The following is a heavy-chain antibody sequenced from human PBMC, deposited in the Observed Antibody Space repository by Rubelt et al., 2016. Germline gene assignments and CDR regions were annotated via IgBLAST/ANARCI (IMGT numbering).Heavy chain of an antibody. CDR1: GGSFSGFY. CDR2: FSHGGNI. J-gene: IGHJ6*02. D-gene: IGHD1-26*01. V-gene: IGHV4-34*01. CDR3: ARGVEIHSDDYGMDV. Sequence: QVQLQQWGAGLLKPSETLSLTCAVYGGSFSGFYWSWIRQPPGKGLEWIGEFSHGGNINYNPSPWGRVTISVDTSKNQLSLNLGSGTAADTAVYFFARGVEIHSDDYGMDVWGQGTTVIVSS.